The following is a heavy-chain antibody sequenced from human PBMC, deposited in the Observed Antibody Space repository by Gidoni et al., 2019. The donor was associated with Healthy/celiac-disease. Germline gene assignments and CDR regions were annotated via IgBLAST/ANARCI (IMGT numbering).Heavy chain of an antibody. J-gene: IGHJ4*02. D-gene: IGHD3-22*01. CDR3: ARDREPDYYDSSGFDY. Sequence: QVQLVQAGAEVKKPGASVKVSGKASGDTFTSDGISWVRQAPGPGLEWMGWISAYNGNTNYAQKLQGRVTMTTDISTSTAYMELRSLRSDDTAVYYCARDREPDYYDSSGFDYWGQGTLVTVSS. CDR1: GDTFTSDG. V-gene: IGHV1-18*01. CDR2: ISAYNGNT.